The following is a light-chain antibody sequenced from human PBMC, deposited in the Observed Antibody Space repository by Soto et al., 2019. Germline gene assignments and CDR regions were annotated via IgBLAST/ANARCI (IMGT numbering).Light chain of an antibody. V-gene: IGKV3-20*01. J-gene: IGKJ1*01. CDR3: QEYGSSPPWT. CDR2: GAS. CDR1: QSVSSSY. Sequence: EIVLTQSPGTLSLSPAERATLSCRASQSVSSSYLAWYQQKPGQAPRLPIYGASSRATGIPDRFSGSGSGTDFSLTISRLEPADFAVYYCQEYGSSPPWTFGQGTKVEIK.